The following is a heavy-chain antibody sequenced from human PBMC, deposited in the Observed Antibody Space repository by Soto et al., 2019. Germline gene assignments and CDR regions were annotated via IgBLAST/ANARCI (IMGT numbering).Heavy chain of an antibody. D-gene: IGHD2-15*01. J-gene: IGHJ4*02. V-gene: IGHV4-59*01. Sequence: SETLSLTCTVSGGSISSYFWSWIRQPPGKGLEWIGYIYYSGSTNYNPSLKSRVTIPVDTSKNQFSLKLSSVTAADTAVYYCARDVRVVAAMHYFDYWGQGTLVTVSS. CDR2: IYYSGST. CDR1: GGSISSYF. CDR3: ARDVRVVAAMHYFDY.